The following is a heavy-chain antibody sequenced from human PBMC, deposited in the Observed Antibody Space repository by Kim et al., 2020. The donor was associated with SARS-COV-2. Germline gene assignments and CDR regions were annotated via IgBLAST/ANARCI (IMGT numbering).Heavy chain of an antibody. CDR3: ARGGRIQICEH. Sequence: GGSLRLSCAASGSTFSSYAMSWVRQAPGKGLEWVSTISTGGDVTNYGDSVRGRFTISRDSSKNTVYLQMNSLRAEDTAVYYCARGGRIQICEHWGQGNPV. CDR1: GSTFSSYA. J-gene: IGHJ4*02. D-gene: IGHD5-18*01. CDR2: ISTGGDVT. V-gene: IGHV3-23*01.